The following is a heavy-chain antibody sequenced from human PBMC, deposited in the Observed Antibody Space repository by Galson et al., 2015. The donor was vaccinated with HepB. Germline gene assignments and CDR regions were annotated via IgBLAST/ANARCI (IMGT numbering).Heavy chain of an antibody. CDR2: ILYDGSNN. J-gene: IGHJ6*02. D-gene: IGHD5-18*01. CDR1: FTFSSYG. CDR3: AGVDYSSGSSYYYSYAMDV. Sequence: FTFSSYGMHWVRQAPGKGLEWVGVILYDGSNNYYADSVKGRFTISRDNSKNTLYLQMNSLRGEDTAVYYCAGVDYSSGSSYYYSYAMDVWGQGTTVTVSS. V-gene: IGHV3-30*19.